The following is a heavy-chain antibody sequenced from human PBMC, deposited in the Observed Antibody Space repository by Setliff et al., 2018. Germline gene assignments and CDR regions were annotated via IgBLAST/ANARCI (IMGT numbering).Heavy chain of an antibody. D-gene: IGHD3-16*01. CDR2: IFSSGST. CDR1: GASIRSHY. CDR3: AGYGYDGSQYQGGFYYMDV. J-gene: IGHJ6*03. V-gene: IGHV4-59*11. Sequence: SETLSLTCTVSGASIRSHYWSWLRQPPGKGLEWIGYIFSSGSTNNNPSLKSRVTISVATSKPQFYLELTSVTAADTAVYYCAGYGYDGSQYQGGFYYMDVWGKGTTVNVSS.